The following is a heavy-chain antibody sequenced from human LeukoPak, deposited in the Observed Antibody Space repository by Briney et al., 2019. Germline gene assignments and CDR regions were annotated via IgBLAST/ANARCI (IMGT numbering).Heavy chain of an antibody. CDR2: IYYSGST. CDR1: GGSISSYY. D-gene: IGHD3-10*01. CDR3: ARERGRYYYGSGMAFDI. Sequence: SETLSLTCTVSGGSISSYYWSWIRQPPGKGLEWIGYIYYSGSTNYNPSLKSRVTISVDTSKNQFSLKLSSVTAADTAVYYCARERGRYYYGSGMAFDIWGQGTMVTVSS. J-gene: IGHJ3*02. V-gene: IGHV4-59*01.